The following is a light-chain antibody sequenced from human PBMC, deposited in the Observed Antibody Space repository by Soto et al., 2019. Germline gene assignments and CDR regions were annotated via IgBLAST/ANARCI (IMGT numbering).Light chain of an antibody. J-gene: IGKJ2*01. Sequence: DIQMTQSPSSLSASVGDTVTITCQASQDITIFLNWYQQKPGKAPHLLVYDATNLETGVPSRFSGRGSGTDFSLTINNLQAEDVGTYYCQHYDNLPPIYTFGQGTKLEI. V-gene: IGKV1-33*01. CDR1: QDITIF. CDR2: DAT. CDR3: QHYDNLPPIYT.